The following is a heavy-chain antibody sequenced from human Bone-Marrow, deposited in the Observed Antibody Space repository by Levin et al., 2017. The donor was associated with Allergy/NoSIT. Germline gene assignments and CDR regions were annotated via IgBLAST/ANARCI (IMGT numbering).Heavy chain of an antibody. V-gene: IGHV5-10-1*01. D-gene: IGHD1-14*01. J-gene: IGHJ5*02. CDR3: ARQFSYGKNNWFDP. CDR2: IDASDSYT. Sequence: KVSCKGSGYNFTSYWISWVRQMPGKGLEWLGRIDASDSYTNYSPSFQGHVTISLDKSISTAYLQWSSLQASDTAIYYCARQFSYGKNNWFDPWGQGTLVTVSS. CDR1: GYNFTSYW.